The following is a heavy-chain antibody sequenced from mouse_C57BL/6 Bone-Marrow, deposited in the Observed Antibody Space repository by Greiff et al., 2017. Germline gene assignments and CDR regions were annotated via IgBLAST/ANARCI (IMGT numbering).Heavy chain of an antibody. J-gene: IGHJ1*03. D-gene: IGHD1-1*01. Sequence: QVQLQQSGTELVKPGASVKLSCKASGYTFTSYWMHWVKQRPGQGLEWIGNINPSNGGTNYNEKFKSKATLTVDKSSSTAYMQLSSLTSEDSAVXYCARSGDYYGSSYGYFDVWGTGTTVTVSS. CDR3: ARSGDYYGSSYGYFDV. V-gene: IGHV1-53*01. CDR1: GYTFTSYW. CDR2: INPSNGGT.